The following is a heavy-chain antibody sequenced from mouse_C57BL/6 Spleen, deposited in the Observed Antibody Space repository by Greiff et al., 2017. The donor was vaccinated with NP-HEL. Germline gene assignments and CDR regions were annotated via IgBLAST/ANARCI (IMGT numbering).Heavy chain of an antibody. Sequence: VQLVESGAELVRPGTSVKVSCKASGYAFTNYLIEWVKQRPGQGLEWIGVINPGSGGTNYNEKFKGKATLTADKSSSTAYMQLSSLTSEDSAVYFCARGGNYIDYWGQGTTLTVSS. CDR1: GYAFTNYL. CDR2: INPGSGGT. V-gene: IGHV1-54*01. CDR3: ARGGNYIDY. D-gene: IGHD2-1*01. J-gene: IGHJ2*01.